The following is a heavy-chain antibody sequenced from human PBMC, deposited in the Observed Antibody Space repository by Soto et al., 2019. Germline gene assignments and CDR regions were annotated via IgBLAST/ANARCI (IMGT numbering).Heavy chain of an antibody. V-gene: IGHV1-69*01. D-gene: IGHD1-26*01. CDR3: ARDGGRHSGGIDY. Sequence: QGQLVQSVAEVKKPGSSVKVSCKASGGTFSSYSINWVRQAPGQGLEWMGEIIPIFGIANYAQRFQGRVTITAHESTRTAYMELSSLRSEDTAVYYCARDGGRHSGGIDYWGQRTLVTVSS. CDR1: GGTFSSYS. J-gene: IGHJ4*02. CDR2: IIPIFGIA.